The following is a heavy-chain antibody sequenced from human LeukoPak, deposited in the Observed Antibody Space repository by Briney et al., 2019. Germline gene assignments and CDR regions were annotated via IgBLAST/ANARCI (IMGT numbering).Heavy chain of an antibody. CDR1: GYSFTSYW. Sequence: GESLKISCKGSGYSFTSYWIGWVRQMPGKGLEWMGIIYPGDSDTRYSPSFQGQVTISADKSISTAYLQWSSLKASDTAMYYCARLFVGDYYDSSGFSHHAFDIWGQGTMVTVSS. CDR2: IYPGDSDT. V-gene: IGHV5-51*01. J-gene: IGHJ3*02. CDR3: ARLFVGDYYDSSGFSHHAFDI. D-gene: IGHD3-22*01.